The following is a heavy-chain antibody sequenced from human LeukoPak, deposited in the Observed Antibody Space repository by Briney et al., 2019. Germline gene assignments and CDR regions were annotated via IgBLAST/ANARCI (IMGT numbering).Heavy chain of an antibody. V-gene: IGHV3-7*01. D-gene: IGHD3-10*01. CDR2: IKQDGSEK. Sequence: GGSLRLSWAASGFTFSSYWVSSVRQAPGKGREWVANIKQDGSEKYYVDSVKGRFTISRANAKNSLFLQMNSLRAEDTAVYSCAREYHYGLGSYSYYFDYWGQGTLVTVSS. J-gene: IGHJ4*02. CDR1: GFTFSSYW. CDR3: AREYHYGLGSYSYYFDY.